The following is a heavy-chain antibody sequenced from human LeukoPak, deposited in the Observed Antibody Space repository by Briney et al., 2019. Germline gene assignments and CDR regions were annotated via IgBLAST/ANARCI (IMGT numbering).Heavy chain of an antibody. CDR2: LKSKGGGETA. V-gene: IGHV3-15*01. D-gene: IGHD7-27*01. CDR3: SWELGVFFGRRLES. J-gene: IGHJ4*02. Sequence: GGSLRLSCATSGFNFNDAWMSWVRQAPGGGLEWVGRLKSKGGGETADYGAAVKGRFTISRDDSKSTLYLQMNSLKNEDTAVYFCSWELGVFFGRRLESWGQGNPGHRRL. CDR1: GFNFNDAW.